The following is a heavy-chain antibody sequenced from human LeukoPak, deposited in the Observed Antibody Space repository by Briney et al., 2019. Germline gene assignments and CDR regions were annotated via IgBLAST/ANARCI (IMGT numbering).Heavy chain of an antibody. CDR2: IGTAGDT. CDR3: ARGSRGKGLKGMDV. CDR1: GFTFSSYD. J-gene: IGHJ6*02. Sequence: GGSLRLSCAASGFTFSSYDMHWVRQATGKGLEWVSAIGTAGDTYYPGSVKGRFTISRENAKNSLYLQMNSLRAGDTAVYHCARGSRGKGLKGMDVWGQGTTVTVSS. V-gene: IGHV3-13*01. D-gene: IGHD3-10*01.